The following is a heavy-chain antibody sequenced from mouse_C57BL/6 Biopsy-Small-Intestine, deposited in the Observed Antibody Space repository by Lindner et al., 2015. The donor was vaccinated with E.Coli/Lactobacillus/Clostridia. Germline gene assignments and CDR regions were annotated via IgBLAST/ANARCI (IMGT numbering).Heavy chain of an antibody. CDR2: INPSSGYT. CDR1: DYTFTSYW. V-gene: IGHV1-7*01. CDR3: ARSPWAY. Sequence: VQLQESGAELAKPGASVKMSCKASDYTFTSYWMHWVKQRPGQGLEWIGYINPSSGYTEYNQKFKDKATLTADKSSSTAYMQLSSLTSEDSAVYYCARSPWAYWGQGTLVTVSA. J-gene: IGHJ3*01.